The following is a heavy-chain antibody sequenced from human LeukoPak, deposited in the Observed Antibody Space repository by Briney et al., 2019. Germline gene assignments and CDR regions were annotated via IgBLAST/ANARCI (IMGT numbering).Heavy chain of an antibody. CDR2: IWRDATNQ. D-gene: IGHD4-11*01. J-gene: IGHJ5*02. V-gene: IGHV3-33*06. Sequence: PGTSLRLSCKASGFTFSHFGLHWVRQAPGKGLEWVAVIWRDATNQYYADSVKGRFTISRDNFKRRVSLEKNRLRAEDTAVYFCAKDSQRVFDSSNSLDHWGQGSLVIVSS. CDR3: AKDSQRVFDSSNSLDH. CDR1: GFTFSHFG.